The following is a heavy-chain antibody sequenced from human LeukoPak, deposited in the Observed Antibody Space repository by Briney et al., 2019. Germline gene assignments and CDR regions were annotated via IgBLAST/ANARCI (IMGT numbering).Heavy chain of an antibody. CDR1: GGSISSYY. J-gene: IGHJ4*02. Sequence: PSETLSLTCTVPGGSISSYYWSWIRQPPGKGLEWIGYIYYSGSTNYNPSLKSRVTISVDTSKNQFSLKLSSVTAADTAVYFCARGRLGDLLLIDYWGQGTLVTVSS. D-gene: IGHD3-16*01. V-gene: IGHV4-59*01. CDR3: ARGRLGDLLLIDY. CDR2: IYYSGST.